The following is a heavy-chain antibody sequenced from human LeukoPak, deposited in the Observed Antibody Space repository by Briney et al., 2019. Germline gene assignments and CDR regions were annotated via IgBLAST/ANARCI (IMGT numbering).Heavy chain of an antibody. CDR2: IYSDGGT. J-gene: IGHJ5*02. V-gene: IGHV3-66*01. Sequence: GGSLRLSCAASGFTVSSNYMSWVRQAPGKGLEWVSVIYSDGGTYDADSVRGRFTISRDNAKNSLYLQMNSLRAKDTAVYYCARDATITDGWFDPWGQGTLVTVSS. CDR1: GFTVSSNY. D-gene: IGHD1-14*01. CDR3: ARDATITDGWFDP.